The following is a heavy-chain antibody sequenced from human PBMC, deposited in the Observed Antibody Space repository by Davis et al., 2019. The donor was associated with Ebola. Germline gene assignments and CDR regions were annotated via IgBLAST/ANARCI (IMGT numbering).Heavy chain of an antibody. CDR3: ARSVERGYSGYLVY. CDR2: IYPGDSDT. Sequence: HRESLKLSCKGSGYSFTSYWIGWVRQMPGKGLEWMGIIYPGDSDTRYSPSFQGQVTISADKSISTAYLQWSSLKASDTAMYYCARSVERGYSGYLVYWGQGTLVTVSS. J-gene: IGHJ4*02. CDR1: GYSFTSYW. D-gene: IGHD5-12*01. V-gene: IGHV5-51*01.